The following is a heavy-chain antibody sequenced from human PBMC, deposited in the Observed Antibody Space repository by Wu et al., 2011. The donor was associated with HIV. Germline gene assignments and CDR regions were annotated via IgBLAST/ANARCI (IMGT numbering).Heavy chain of an antibody. V-gene: IGHV1-2*02. CDR2: INPNSGGT. CDR3: ARDLVQAIFGVIDYYFDY. J-gene: IGHJ4*02. D-gene: IGHD3-3*01. CDR1: GYTFTGYY. Sequence: QVQLVQSGAEVKKPGASVKVSCKASGYTFTGYYMHWVRQAPGQGLEWMGWINPNSGGTNYAQKFQGRVTMTRNTSTSTAYMELRSLRSEDTAVYYCARDLVQAIFGVIDYYFDYWGLGNPGHRLL.